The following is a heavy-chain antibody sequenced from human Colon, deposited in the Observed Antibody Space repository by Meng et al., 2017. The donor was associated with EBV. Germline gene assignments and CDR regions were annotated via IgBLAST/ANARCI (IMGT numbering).Heavy chain of an antibody. D-gene: IGHD3-10*01. V-gene: IGHV4-31*03. CDR3: ARRRGGSGRDC. CDR2: IYYSGST. Sequence: QVHLQGSGPGLVKTSQTLSLTCTVSGGSTRSGGYYWSWIRQHPGKGLEWIGYIYYSGSTYYNPSLKSRVTMFVDTSKNQFSLMLTSVTATDTAVYYCARRRGGSGRDCWGQGTLVTVSS. CDR1: GGSTRSGGYY. J-gene: IGHJ4*02.